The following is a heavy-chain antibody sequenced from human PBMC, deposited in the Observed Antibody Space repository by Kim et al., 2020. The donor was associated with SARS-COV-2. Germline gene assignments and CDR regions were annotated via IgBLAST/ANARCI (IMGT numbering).Heavy chain of an antibody. CDR3: AGRGQWLDP. Sequence: GGSLRLSCAASGFTFSSYGMHWVRQAPGKGLEWVAVISYDGSNKYYADSVKGRFTISRDNSKNTLYLQMSSLRAEDTAVYYCAGRGQWLDPPGQGTLVTVSS. V-gene: IGHV3-30*03. J-gene: IGHJ5*02. D-gene: IGHD6-19*01. CDR1: GFTFSSYG. CDR2: ISYDGSNK.